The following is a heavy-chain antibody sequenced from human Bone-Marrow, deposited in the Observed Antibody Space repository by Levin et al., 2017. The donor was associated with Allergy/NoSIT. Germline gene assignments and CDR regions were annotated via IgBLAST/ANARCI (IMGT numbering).Heavy chain of an antibody. CDR1: GYTLTSYA. D-gene: IGHD3-9*01. CDR2: ISAYNGNT. J-gene: IGHJ4*02. V-gene: IGHV1-18*01. CDR3: ARGLLYYNVLTGNYFDY. Sequence: ASVKVSCKASGYTLTSYAISWVRQAPGQGLEWMGWISAYNGNTNYAQNLQGRVSMTTDTSTNTAYMELTSLRSDDTAVYFCARGLLYYNVLTGNYFDYWGQGTLLTVSS.